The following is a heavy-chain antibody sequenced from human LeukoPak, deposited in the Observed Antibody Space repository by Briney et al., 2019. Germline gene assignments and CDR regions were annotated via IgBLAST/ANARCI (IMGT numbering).Heavy chain of an antibody. V-gene: IGHV3-53*01. CDR1: GFTVSSNY. CDR3: ARDLVPAAKGPSDYYYMDV. D-gene: IGHD2-2*01. CDR2: IYSGGST. Sequence: PGGSLRLSCAASGFTVSSNYMSWVRQAPGKGLEWVSVIYSGGSTYYADSVKGRFTISRDNSKNTLYLQMNSLRAEDTAVYYCARDLVPAAKGPSDYYYMDVWGKGTTVTVSS. J-gene: IGHJ6*03.